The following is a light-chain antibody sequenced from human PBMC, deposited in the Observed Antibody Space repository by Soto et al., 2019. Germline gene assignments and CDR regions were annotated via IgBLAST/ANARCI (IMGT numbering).Light chain of an antibody. Sequence: SVLTQPASVSGSPGQSITISCTGTISDIETYNLVSWYQQYPGKAPKLLIYEDSKRPSGVSDRFSGSKSVNTASLTIYGLQAEDEADYHCCSFAGRNTFVFGAGTQLTVL. V-gene: IGLV2-23*01. CDR3: CSFAGRNTFV. CDR2: EDS. J-gene: IGLJ7*01. CDR1: ISDIETYNL.